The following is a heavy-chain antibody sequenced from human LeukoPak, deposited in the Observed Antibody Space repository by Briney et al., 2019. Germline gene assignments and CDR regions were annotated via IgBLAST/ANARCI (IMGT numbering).Heavy chain of an antibody. CDR1: GFTFSDYY. J-gene: IGHJ4*02. V-gene: IGHV3-11*01. Sequence: GGSLRLSCAASGFTFSDYYMSWIRQAPGKGLEWVSYISSSGSTIYYADSVKGRSTISRDNAKNSLYLQMNSLRAEDTAVYYCARDKRQAASGAVDYWGQGTLVTVSS. CDR3: ARDKRQAASGAVDY. CDR2: ISSSGSTI. D-gene: IGHD4-17*01.